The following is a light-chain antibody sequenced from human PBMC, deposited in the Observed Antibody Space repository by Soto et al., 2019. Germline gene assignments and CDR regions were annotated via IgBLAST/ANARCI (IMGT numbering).Light chain of an antibody. CDR3: QQYNNWPPIT. Sequence: EIVLTQSPGTLSLSPGERSTLSCRAIQSLSNNIYLAWYQQKPGQAPRLLIYGASSRATGIPNRFSGSGSGTEFTLTITSLQSEDFAVYYCQQYNNWPPITVGQGTRLEIK. CDR2: GAS. CDR1: QSLSNN. J-gene: IGKJ5*01. V-gene: IGKV3D-15*01.